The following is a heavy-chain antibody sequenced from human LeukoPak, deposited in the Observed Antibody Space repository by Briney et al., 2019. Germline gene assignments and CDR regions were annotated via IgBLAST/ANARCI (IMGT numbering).Heavy chain of an antibody. CDR2: IYYSGYT. CDR1: GGSISSGSYY. J-gene: IGHJ5*02. V-gene: IGHV4-39*07. Sequence: PSETLSLTCTVSGGSISSGSYYWGWIRQPPGKGLEWIGSIYYSGYTYNNPSLKSRVTLSVDMSKNQFSLRLTSVTAADTAVYYCARTAKYQVGGFDPWGQGTLVTVSS. D-gene: IGHD3-3*01. CDR3: ARTAKYQVGGFDP.